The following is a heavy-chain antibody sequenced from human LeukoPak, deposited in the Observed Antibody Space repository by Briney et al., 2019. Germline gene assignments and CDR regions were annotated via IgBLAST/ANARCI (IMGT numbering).Heavy chain of an antibody. CDR3: ARTQWFGELLFDY. Sequence: PGESLNISWKGSGYSFTSYWIGWVRQMPGKGLEWMGIIYPGDSATRYSTSFQGQVTISADKSISTAYLQWSRLKASDTAMYYCARTQWFGELLFDYWGQGTLVTVSS. CDR2: IYPGDSAT. CDR1: GYSFTSYW. D-gene: IGHD3-10*01. V-gene: IGHV5-51*01. J-gene: IGHJ4*02.